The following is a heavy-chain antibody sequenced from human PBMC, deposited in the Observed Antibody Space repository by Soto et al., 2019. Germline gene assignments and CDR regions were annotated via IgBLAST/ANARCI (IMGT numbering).Heavy chain of an antibody. J-gene: IGHJ3*02. D-gene: IGHD5-12*01. CDR1: GFTFSNAW. V-gene: IGHV3-15*01. CDR3: TTASGYSGYDDAFDI. CDR2: IKSKTDGGTT. Sequence: GGSLRLSCAASGFTFSNAWMSWVRQAPGKGLEWVGRIKSKTDGGTTDYAAPVKGRFTISRHDSKNTLYLQMNSLKTEDTAVYYCTTASGYSGYDDAFDIWGQGTMVTVSS.